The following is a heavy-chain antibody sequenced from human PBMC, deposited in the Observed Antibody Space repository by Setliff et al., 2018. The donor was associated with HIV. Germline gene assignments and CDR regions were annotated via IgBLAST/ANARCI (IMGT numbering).Heavy chain of an antibody. D-gene: IGHD5-18*01. CDR2: ISPILGIA. J-gene: IGHJ6*03. V-gene: IGHV1-69*10. Sequence: SVKVSCKASGGTFSSYDISWVRQAPGQGLEWMGGISPILGIANYEQKVQGRVTITADKSTSTAYMELSSLRSEDTAVYYCARVGIQLWYPSYYYYYMDVWGKGTTVTVSS. CDR1: GGTFSSYD. CDR3: ARVGIQLWYPSYYYYYMDV.